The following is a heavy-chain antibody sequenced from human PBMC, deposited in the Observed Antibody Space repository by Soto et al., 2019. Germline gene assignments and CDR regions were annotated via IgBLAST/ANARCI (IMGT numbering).Heavy chain of an antibody. Sequence: EVQLLESGGGLVQSGGSLRLSCAASGFTFSNYAMSWVRQAPGKGLEWVSAIGGSGGSTYYADSVKGRFTISRDNSENTLFLHLNSLRAEDTAMYYCVKENLRYGDSSPFAYWGQGALVTVSS. J-gene: IGHJ4*02. CDR1: GFTFSNYA. CDR2: IGGSGGST. CDR3: VKENLRYGDSSPFAY. D-gene: IGHD4-17*01. V-gene: IGHV3-23*01.